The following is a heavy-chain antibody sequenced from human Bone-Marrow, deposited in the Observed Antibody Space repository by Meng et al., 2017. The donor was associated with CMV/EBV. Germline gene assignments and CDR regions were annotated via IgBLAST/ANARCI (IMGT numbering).Heavy chain of an antibody. CDR1: GGSISSADYH. J-gene: IGHJ4*02. V-gene: IGHV4-30-4*08. CDR3: ARGERFGESTY. CDR2: ISYTATT. Sequence: SETLSLTCSVSGGSISSADYHWSWIRQPPGKGLEWIGHIYYIGYISYTATTYYNPSLKSRPTISLDASKNQFSLKLTSVTAADTAVYYCARGERFGESTYWGQGTLVTVSS. D-gene: IGHD3-10*01.